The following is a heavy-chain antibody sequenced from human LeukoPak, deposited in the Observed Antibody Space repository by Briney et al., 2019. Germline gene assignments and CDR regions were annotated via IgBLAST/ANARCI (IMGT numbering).Heavy chain of an antibody. CDR1: GFTFSSYG. CDR2: IRYNGNNQ. Sequence: PGGSLRLSCAASGFTFSSYGMHWVRQAPGKGLEWVAFIRYNGNNQYYADSVKGRFTISRDNSKNTLYLQMNSLRAEDTAVYYCARGLRLGYSSSWDTQGDAFDIWGQGTMVTVSS. V-gene: IGHV3-30*02. CDR3: ARGLRLGYSSSWDTQGDAFDI. J-gene: IGHJ3*02. D-gene: IGHD6-13*01.